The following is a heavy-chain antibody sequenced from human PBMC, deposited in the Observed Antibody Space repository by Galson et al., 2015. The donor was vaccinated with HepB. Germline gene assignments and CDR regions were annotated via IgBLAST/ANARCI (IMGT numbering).Heavy chain of an antibody. CDR2: INAGNGNT. V-gene: IGHV1-3*01. D-gene: IGHD1-26*01. J-gene: IGHJ3*02. CDR1: GYTFTSYA. Sequence: SVKVSCKASGYTFTSYAMHWVRQAPGQRLEWMGWINAGNGNTKYSQKFQGRVTITRDTSASTAYMELSSLRSEDTAVYYCARVFEPPAPPGYSGSYLGAFDIWGQGTMVTVSS. CDR3: ARVFEPPAPPGYSGSYLGAFDI.